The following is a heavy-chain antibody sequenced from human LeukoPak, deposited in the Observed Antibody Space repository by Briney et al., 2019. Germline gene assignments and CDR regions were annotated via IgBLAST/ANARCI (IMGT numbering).Heavy chain of an antibody. D-gene: IGHD4-17*01. CDR1: GGSISSYY. J-gene: IGHJ3*02. Sequence: SETLSLTCTVSGGSISSYYWSWIRQRPGKGLEWIGYIYYSGSTNYNPSLKSRVTISVDTSKNQFSLKLSSVTAADTAVYYCARDTVTTQADAFDIWGQGTMVTVSS. CDR2: IYYSGST. V-gene: IGHV4-59*01. CDR3: ARDTVTTQADAFDI.